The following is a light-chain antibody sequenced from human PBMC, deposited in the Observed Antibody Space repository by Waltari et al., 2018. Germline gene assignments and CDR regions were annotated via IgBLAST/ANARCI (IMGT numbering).Light chain of an antibody. CDR3: QQHRNWPIT. CDR1: QNVITF. Sequence: EVVLTQSPATLSLSPGERATLSCRASQNVITFLAWYQQKPGRAPRLLIYDASQRATGIPARFSGSGSGTDFTLTISSLEPEDFAVYYCQQHRNWPITFGQGTRLDIQ. J-gene: IGKJ5*01. V-gene: IGKV3-11*01. CDR2: DAS.